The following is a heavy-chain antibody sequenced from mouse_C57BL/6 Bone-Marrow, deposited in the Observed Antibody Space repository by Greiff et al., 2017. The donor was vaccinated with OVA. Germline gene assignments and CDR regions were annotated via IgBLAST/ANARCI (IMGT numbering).Heavy chain of an antibody. CDR2: IYPGSGGT. D-gene: IGHD2-4*01. CDR3: ARGMDYDRAWFAY. CDR1: GYTFTSYW. V-gene: IGHV1-55*01. J-gene: IGHJ3*01. Sequence: QVQLQQPGAELVKPGASVKMSCKASGYTFTSYWITWVKQRPGQGLEWIGDIYPGSGGTNYNEKFKSKATLTVDTSSSTAYMQLSSLTSEDSAVYYCARGMDYDRAWFAYWGQGTLVTVSA.